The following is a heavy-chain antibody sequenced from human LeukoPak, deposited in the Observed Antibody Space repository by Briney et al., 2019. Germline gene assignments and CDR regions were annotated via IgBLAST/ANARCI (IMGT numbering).Heavy chain of an antibody. J-gene: IGHJ4*02. CDR1: GGSISSSNW. CDR3: ARGQRGAVAGSEGDY. CDR2: IYHSGST. V-gene: IGHV4-4*02. D-gene: IGHD6-19*01. Sequence: SGTLSLTCAVSGGSISSSNWWSWVRQPPGKGLEWIGEIYHSGSTNYNPSLKSRVTISVDKSKNQFSLKLSSVTAADTAVYYCARGQRGAVAGSEGDYWGQGTLVTVSS.